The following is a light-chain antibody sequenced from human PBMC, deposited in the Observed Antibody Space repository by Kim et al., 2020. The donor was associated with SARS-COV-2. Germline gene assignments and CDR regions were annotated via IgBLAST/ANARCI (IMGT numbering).Light chain of an antibody. Sequence: QSALTQPASVSGSPGQSIAISCTGTSSDVGGYDYVAWYQHHPGKAPKLVIYDVSKRRSGVSNRFSGSKSGNTASLTISGLQAEDEADYYCSSFTSSHLYVFGTGTKVTVL. J-gene: IGLJ1*01. V-gene: IGLV2-14*03. CDR2: DVS. CDR1: SSDVGGYDY. CDR3: SSFTSSHLYV.